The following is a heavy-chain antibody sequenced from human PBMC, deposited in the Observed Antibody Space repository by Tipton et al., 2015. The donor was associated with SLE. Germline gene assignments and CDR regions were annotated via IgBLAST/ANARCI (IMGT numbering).Heavy chain of an antibody. V-gene: IGHV3-23*01. CDR2: ISGSADSK. Sequence: SLRLSCAASGFTFSYYAMNWVRQAPGKGLEWVSGISGSADSKNYADSVKGRFTISRDNSKSSLYLQMNSLRVEDTAVYYCAKDPGYSYGHGVDYWGQRALVTVSS. D-gene: IGHD5-18*01. CDR1: GFTFSYYA. CDR3: AKDPGYSYGHGVDY. J-gene: IGHJ4*02.